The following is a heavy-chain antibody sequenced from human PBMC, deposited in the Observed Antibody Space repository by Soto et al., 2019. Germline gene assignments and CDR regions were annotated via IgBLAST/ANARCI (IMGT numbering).Heavy chain of an antibody. CDR1: GGTFSSYA. D-gene: IGHD2-2*01. CDR2: IIPISDTT. J-gene: IGHJ6*02. V-gene: IGHV1-69*01. CDR3: ARSQGSRTSLEIYYYYYYGMDV. Sequence: QVQLVQSGAEVKKPGSSVKVSCKASGGTFSSYAISWVRQAPGQGLEWMGGIIPISDTTNYAQKFQGRVTITADESTSTAYMELSRLRSEDTAVYYCARSQGSRTSLEIYYYYYYGMDVWGQGTTVTVSS.